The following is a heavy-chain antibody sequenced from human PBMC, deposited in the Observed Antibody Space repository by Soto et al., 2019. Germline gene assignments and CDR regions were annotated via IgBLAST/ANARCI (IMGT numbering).Heavy chain of an antibody. J-gene: IGHJ4*02. Sequence: SETLSLTCTVSGGSISNFYWSWIRQPPGQGLEWIGYISYSGNTNYNPSLKSRVTISVDTSKNQFSLKLSSVTAADTAVYYCARGRYSGSYYTLFDYWGQGTLVTAPQ. D-gene: IGHD1-26*01. CDR2: ISYSGNT. V-gene: IGHV4-59*01. CDR1: GGSISNFY. CDR3: ARGRYSGSYYTLFDY.